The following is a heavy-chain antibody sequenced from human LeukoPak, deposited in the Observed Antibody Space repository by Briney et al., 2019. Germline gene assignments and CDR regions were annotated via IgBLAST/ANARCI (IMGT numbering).Heavy chain of an antibody. V-gene: IGHV3-74*01. CDR2: ISSDGGST. Sequence: PGGALRLSCAASGFTFSSYWMHWVRQAPGKGLGWVSRISSDGGSTTYADSVKGRFTISRDNAKNTLYLQLNSLRAEDTAVYYCPRTSSAYCYVGDYWGQGTLVTVSS. J-gene: IGHJ4*02. D-gene: IGHD3-22*01. CDR3: PRTSSAYCYVGDY. CDR1: GFTFSSYW.